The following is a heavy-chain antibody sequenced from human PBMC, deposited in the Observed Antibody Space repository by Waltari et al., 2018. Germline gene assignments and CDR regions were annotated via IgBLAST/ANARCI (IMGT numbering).Heavy chain of an antibody. CDR2: VGGSGYPA. J-gene: IGHJ6*02. Sequence: DVQLLQSGGGLVQPGGSLRLSCEASGFTFSNYAMSWVRQAPGNGLEGVSTVGGSGYPADYGDSMKGHFTISRDNSKSTLYLQMDSLRAEDTAVYYCAKDYCNGGSCYACTFQDSGMDVWGQGTTVTVSS. V-gene: IGHV3-23*01. CDR3: AKDYCNGGSCYACTFQDSGMDV. D-gene: IGHD2-15*01. CDR1: GFTFSNYA.